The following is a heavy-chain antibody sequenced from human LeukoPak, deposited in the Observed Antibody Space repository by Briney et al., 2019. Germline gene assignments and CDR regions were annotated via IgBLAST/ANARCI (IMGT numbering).Heavy chain of an antibody. CDR2: IYYSGST. V-gene: IGHV4-39*07. J-gene: IGHJ4*02. D-gene: IGHD3-10*01. CDR1: GGSISSSSYY. Sequence: SETLSLTCTVSGGSISSSSYYWGWIRQPPGKGLEWIGSIYYSGSTYYNPSLKSRVTISVDTSKNQFSLKLSSVTAADTAVYYCARVRLGSITMVRGVIHTYFDYWGQGTLVTVSS. CDR3: ARVRLGSITMVRGVIHTYFDY.